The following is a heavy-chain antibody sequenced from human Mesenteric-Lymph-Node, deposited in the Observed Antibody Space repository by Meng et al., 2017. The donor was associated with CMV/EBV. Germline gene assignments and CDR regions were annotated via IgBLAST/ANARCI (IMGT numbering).Heavy chain of an antibody. CDR3: AKAANYGMDV. CDR2: INRDGSSR. Sequence: GESLKISCAASGFTFSSSWMHWVRQAPGKGLVWVSRINRDGSSRDYAGFLKGRFTISRDNAKNTLYLQMNSLRDDDTAVYYCAKAANYGMDVWGQGTTVTVSS. CDR1: GFTFSSSW. V-gene: IGHV3-74*01. J-gene: IGHJ6*02.